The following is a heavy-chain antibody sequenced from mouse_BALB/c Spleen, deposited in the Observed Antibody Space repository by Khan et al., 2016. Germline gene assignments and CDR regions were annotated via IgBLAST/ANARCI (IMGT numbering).Heavy chain of an antibody. CDR1: GYSITSDYA. Sequence: EVELVESGPGLVKPSQSLSLTCTVTGYSITSDYAWNWIRQFPGNKLEWMGYISYSGSTNYNPSLKSRVSITRDTSKNQVFLQLNSVTTEDAATYYCARSFGYRVFAYGGQGTLGTVSA. CDR3: ARSFGYRVFAY. D-gene: IGHD2-2*01. CDR2: ISYSGST. V-gene: IGHV3-2*02. J-gene: IGHJ3*01.